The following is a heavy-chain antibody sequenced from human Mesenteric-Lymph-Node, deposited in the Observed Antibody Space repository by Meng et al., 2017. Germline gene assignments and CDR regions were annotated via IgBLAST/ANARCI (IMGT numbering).Heavy chain of an antibody. D-gene: IGHD5-24*01. J-gene: IGHJ4*02. CDR3: ARDPVRGDGSNFDC. CDR2: FCYSGTT. V-gene: IGHV4-39*07. Sequence: SETLSLTCTVSGGSISSSSDYWGWIRQPPGKGLEWIVSFCYSGTTYYNPSLESRVSISIDKSKNQFSLEVNSVTAADTSLYYCARDPVRGDGSNFDCWGQGAQVTVSS. CDR1: GGSISSSSDY.